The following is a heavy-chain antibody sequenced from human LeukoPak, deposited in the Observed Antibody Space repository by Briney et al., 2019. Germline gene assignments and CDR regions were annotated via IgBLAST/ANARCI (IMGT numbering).Heavy chain of an antibody. D-gene: IGHD6-25*01. CDR3: ARESIGGYGFDY. CDR1: GYMFTSHG. Sequence: ASVKVSCKSSGYMFTSHGIHWLRQAPGQGLEWMGWVSAQNGNTNYMQQFLGRVTMTRDTSASTVYMELRSLKSDDTAVYYCARESIGGYGFDYWGQGTPVTVAS. J-gene: IGHJ4*02. CDR2: VSAQNGNT. V-gene: IGHV1-18*01.